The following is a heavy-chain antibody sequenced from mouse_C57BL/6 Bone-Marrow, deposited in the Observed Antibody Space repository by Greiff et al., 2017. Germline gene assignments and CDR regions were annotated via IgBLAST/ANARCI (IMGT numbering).Heavy chain of an antibody. CDR3: AREDSNQAWFAY. Sequence: VQLQQSGAELARPGASVKLSCKASGYTFTSYGISWVKQRTGQGLEWIGEIYPRSGNTYYNEKFKGKATLTADKSSSTAYMELRSLTSEDSAVYFCAREDSNQAWFAYWGQGTLVTVSA. CDR2: IYPRSGNT. CDR1: GYTFTSYG. V-gene: IGHV1-81*01. J-gene: IGHJ3*01. D-gene: IGHD2-5*01.